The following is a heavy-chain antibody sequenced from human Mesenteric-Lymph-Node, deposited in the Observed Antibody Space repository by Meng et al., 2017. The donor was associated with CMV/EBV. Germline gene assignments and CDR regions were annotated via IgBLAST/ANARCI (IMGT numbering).Heavy chain of an antibody. D-gene: IGHD6-13*01. CDR2: VYYSGST. J-gene: IGHJ6*02. Sequence: SETLSLTCTVSGGSIFSSSYYWGWIRQPPGKGLEWIGSVYYSGSTYYNPSLKSRVTISVDTSKNQFSLRLSSVTAADTAVYYCARAVAGAGPPHGMDVWGQGTTVTVSS. CDR3: ARAVAGAGPPHGMDV. CDR1: GGSIFSSSYY. V-gene: IGHV4-39*07.